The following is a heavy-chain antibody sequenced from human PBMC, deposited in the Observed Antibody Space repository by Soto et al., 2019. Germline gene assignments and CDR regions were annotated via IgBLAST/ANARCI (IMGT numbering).Heavy chain of an antibody. J-gene: IGHJ4*02. Sequence: EVQLLESGGGLVQPGGSLRLSCVASGFTFSSYAMSWVRQAPGKGLEWVSAISGSGGSTYYADSVKGRFTISRDNSKNTLYLQMNSLRAEDTAVYYFAKESTAMVSGRRYWGQGTLVTVAS. V-gene: IGHV3-23*01. CDR2: ISGSGGST. CDR3: AKESTAMVSGRRY. CDR1: GFTFSSYA. D-gene: IGHD5-18*01.